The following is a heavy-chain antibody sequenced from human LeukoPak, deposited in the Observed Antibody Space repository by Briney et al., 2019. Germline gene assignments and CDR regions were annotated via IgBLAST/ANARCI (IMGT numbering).Heavy chain of an antibody. V-gene: IGHV3-11*01. CDR1: GFIFSDYP. J-gene: IGHJ3*01. CDR3: ARRIMGTTGHAFDF. CDR2: TRVSDNTL. D-gene: IGHD2-8*01. Sequence: PGGSLRLSCAASGFIFSDYPMSWIRQAPGKGLEWLSYTRVSDNTLYYADSVKGRFTISRDNAQTSLYLQMNSLRAEDPAVYYCARRIMGTTGHAFDFWGQGRMVTVSS.